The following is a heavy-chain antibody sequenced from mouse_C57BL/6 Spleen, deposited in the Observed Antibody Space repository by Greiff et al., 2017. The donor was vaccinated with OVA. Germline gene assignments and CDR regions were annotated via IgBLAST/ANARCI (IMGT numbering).Heavy chain of an antibody. CDR3: ARDDAYSNYAMDY. D-gene: IGHD2-5*01. V-gene: IGHV5-16*01. Sequence: EVMLVESEGGLVQPGSSMKLSCTASGFTFSDYYMAWVRQVPEKGLEWVANINYDGSSTYYLDSLKSRFIISRDNAKNILYLQMSSLKSEDTATYYCARDDAYSNYAMDYWGQGTSVTVSS. CDR1: GFTFSDYY. CDR2: INYDGSST. J-gene: IGHJ4*01.